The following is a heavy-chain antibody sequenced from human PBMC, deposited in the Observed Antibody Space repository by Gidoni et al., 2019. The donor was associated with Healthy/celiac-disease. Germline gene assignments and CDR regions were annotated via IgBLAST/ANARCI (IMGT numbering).Heavy chain of an antibody. Sequence: EVQLVESGGGLVQPGGSLRLSCAASGFTFSSSWMSWVRQAPGQGLEWVANIKQDGSEKYYVDSVKGRFTISRDNAKNSLYLQMNSLRAEDTAVYYCARVPYQLLSRATWFDPWGQGTLVTVSS. CDR2: IKQDGSEK. D-gene: IGHD2-2*01. CDR1: GFTFSSSW. J-gene: IGHJ5*02. V-gene: IGHV3-7*04. CDR3: ARVPYQLLSRATWFDP.